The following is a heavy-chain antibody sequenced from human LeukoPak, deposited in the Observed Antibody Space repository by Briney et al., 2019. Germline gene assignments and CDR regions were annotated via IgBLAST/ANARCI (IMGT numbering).Heavy chain of an antibody. V-gene: IGHV3-11*01. CDR2: ISSSGSTI. CDR3: AKDSRGSGSRYYGMDV. Sequence: GGPLRLSCAASGFTFSDYYMSWIRQAPGKGLEWVSYISSSGSTIYYADSVKGRFTTSRDNAKNSLYLQMSSLRAEDTALYYCAKDSRGSGSRYYGMDVWGQGTTVTVSS. J-gene: IGHJ6*02. D-gene: IGHD3-10*01. CDR1: GFTFSDYY.